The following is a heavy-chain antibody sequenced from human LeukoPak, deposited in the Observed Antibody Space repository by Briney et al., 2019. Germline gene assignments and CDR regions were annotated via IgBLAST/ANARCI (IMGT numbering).Heavy chain of an antibody. V-gene: IGHV1-18*01. D-gene: IGHD6-13*01. Sequence: ASVKVSCKASGYTFLSYGISWVRQAPGQGLEWMGWLSTYNENTNLAQRFQGRVSMTTDTPTSTAYMELRSLRSDDTAVYYCARADKQQLVTYFDYWGQGTLVTVSS. CDR1: GYTFLSYG. J-gene: IGHJ4*02. CDR3: ARADKQQLVTYFDY. CDR2: LSTYNENT.